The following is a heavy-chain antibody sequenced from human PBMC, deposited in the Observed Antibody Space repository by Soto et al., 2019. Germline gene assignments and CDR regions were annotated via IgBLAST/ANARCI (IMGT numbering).Heavy chain of an antibody. J-gene: IGHJ4*02. D-gene: IGHD2-21*01. CDR3: ARGYSSSWSGPIDY. CDR1: GTNYW. V-gene: IGHV5-51*01. CDR2: IYPGDSDT. Sequence: PGESLKISCRTSGTNYWIAWVRQRPGKGLEWLGIIYPGDSDTRYSPSFQGQVTISADKSINTTYLRWSTLKASDSGICFSARGYSSSWSGPIDYWGQGTLVTVSS.